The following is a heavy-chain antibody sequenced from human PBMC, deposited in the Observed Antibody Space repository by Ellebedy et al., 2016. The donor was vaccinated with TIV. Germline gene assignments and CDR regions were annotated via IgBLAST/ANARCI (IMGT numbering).Heavy chain of an antibody. J-gene: IGHJ6*03. Sequence: GESLKISCAASGFTFSCYWMSWVRQAPGKGLEWVANIKQDGSEKYYVDSVKGRFTISRDNAKNSLYLQMNSLRAEDTAVYYCARDTPLWYYYYYMDVWGKGTTVTVSS. V-gene: IGHV3-7*01. CDR1: GFTFSCYW. CDR2: IKQDGSEK. D-gene: IGHD3-10*01. CDR3: ARDTPLWYYYYYMDV.